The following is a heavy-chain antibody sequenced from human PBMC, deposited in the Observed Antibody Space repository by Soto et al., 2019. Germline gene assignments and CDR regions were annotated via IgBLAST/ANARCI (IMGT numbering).Heavy chain of an antibody. CDR3: ARDRGEYYYDSSGQITPPGDAFDI. CDR1: VGSVSSGSYY. CDR2: IYYSGST. V-gene: IGHV4-61*01. D-gene: IGHD3-22*01. J-gene: IGHJ3*02. Sequence: TSETLSLTCTVSVGSVSSGSYYWSWIRQPPGKGLEWIGYIYYSGSTNYNPSLKSRVTISVDTSKNQFSPKLSSVTAADTAVYYCARDRGEYYYDSSGQITPPGDAFDIWGQGTMVTVSS.